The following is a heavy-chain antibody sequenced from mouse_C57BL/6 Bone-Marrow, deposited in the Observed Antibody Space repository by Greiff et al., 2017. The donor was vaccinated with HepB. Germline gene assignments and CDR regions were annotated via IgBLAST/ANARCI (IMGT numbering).Heavy chain of an antibody. V-gene: IGHV1-69*01. CDR2: IDPSDSYT. CDR3: ARSGSNYVFYYAMDY. J-gene: IGHJ4*01. CDR1: GYTFTSYW. D-gene: IGHD2-5*01. Sequence: QVQLQQSGAELVMPGASVKLSCKASGYTFTSYWMHWVKQRPGQGLEWIGEIDPSDSYTNYNQKFKGKSTLTVDKSSSTAYMQLSSLTSEDSAGDYCARSGSNYVFYYAMDYWGQGTSVTVSS.